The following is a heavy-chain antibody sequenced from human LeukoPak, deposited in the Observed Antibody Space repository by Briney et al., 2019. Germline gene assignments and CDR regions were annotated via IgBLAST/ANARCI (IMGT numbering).Heavy chain of an antibody. CDR2: INWNGGST. D-gene: IGHD5-12*01. Sequence: PGGSLRLSCAASGFTFDDYGMSWVRQAPGKGLEWVSGINWNGGSTGCADSVKGRFTISRDNAKNSLYLQMNSLRAEDTAVYYCARLVLIAGLRFFDYWGQGTLVTVSS. J-gene: IGHJ4*02. V-gene: IGHV3-20*04. CDR1: GFTFDDYG. CDR3: ARLVLIAGLRFFDY.